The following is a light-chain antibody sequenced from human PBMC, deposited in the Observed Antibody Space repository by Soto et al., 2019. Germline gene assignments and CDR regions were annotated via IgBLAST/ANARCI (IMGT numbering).Light chain of an antibody. V-gene: IGKV3-15*01. Sequence: EIVRTQSPATLSVSQGERATLSCSASQSVSINLAWYQLKPGQAPRLLIFGASTRATGIPARFSGSGSGTEFTLTISSLQSEDFAVYYWQEYNKWPPTFTFGQGTKLEI. J-gene: IGKJ2*01. CDR3: QEYNKWPPTFT. CDR2: GAS. CDR1: QSVSIN.